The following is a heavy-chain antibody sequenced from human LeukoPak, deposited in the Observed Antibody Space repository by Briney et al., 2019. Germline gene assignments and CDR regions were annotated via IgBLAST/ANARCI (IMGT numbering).Heavy chain of an antibody. CDR3: ATGDRITMIVVVPFQH. D-gene: IGHD3-22*01. J-gene: IGHJ1*01. CDR1: GYTFTDYY. Sequence: ASVKISCKVSGYTFTDYYMHWVQQAPGKGPEWMGLVDPEDGETIYAEKFQGRVTITADTSTDTAYMELSSLRSEDTAVYYCATGDRITMIVVVPFQHWDQGTLVTVSS. CDR2: VDPEDGET. V-gene: IGHV1-69-2*01.